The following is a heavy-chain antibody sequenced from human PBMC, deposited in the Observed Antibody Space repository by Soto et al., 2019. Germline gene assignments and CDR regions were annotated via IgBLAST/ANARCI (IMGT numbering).Heavy chain of an antibody. CDR3: VLGTGIAAAGLYGMDV. Sequence: ASVKVSCKASGYTFTGYYMHWARQAPRQGLEWMGWINPNSGGTNYAQKFQGWVTMTRDTSISTAYMELSRLRSDDTAVYYCVLGTGIAAAGLYGMDVWGQGTTVTVSS. J-gene: IGHJ6*02. CDR1: GYTFTGYY. CDR2: INPNSGGT. V-gene: IGHV1-2*04. D-gene: IGHD6-13*01.